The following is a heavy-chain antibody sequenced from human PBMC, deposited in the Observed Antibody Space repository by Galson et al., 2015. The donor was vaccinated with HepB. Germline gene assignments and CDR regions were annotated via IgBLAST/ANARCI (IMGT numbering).Heavy chain of an antibody. V-gene: IGHV3-23*01. J-gene: IGHJ4*02. CDR2: ITSSGGNS. CDR1: GFTFTRYA. D-gene: IGHD2-8*01. Sequence: SLRLSCAASGFTFTRYAMTWVRQAPGKRLEWVSSITSSGGNSYYTDSVKGRFTISRDNSKNTLWLQLNSLRAEDTAVYYCAKDGIMAANYPYHLHYWGQGTVVTVSS. CDR3: AKDGIMAANYPYHLHY.